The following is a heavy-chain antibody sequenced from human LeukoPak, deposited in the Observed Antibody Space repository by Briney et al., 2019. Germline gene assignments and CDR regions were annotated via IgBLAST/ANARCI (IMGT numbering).Heavy chain of an antibody. CDR3: AEYYYHSSGQRFDFDY. D-gene: IGHD3-22*01. Sequence: PGGSLRLSCAASGFTFSSYAMSWVRQAPGKGLEWVSAIRGSGGSTDYADSVKGRFTISRDNSKNTLHLQMNSLRAEDTAVYYCAEYYYHSSGQRFDFDYWGQGTLVTVSS. J-gene: IGHJ4*02. V-gene: IGHV3-23*01. CDR1: GFTFSSYA. CDR2: IRGSGGST.